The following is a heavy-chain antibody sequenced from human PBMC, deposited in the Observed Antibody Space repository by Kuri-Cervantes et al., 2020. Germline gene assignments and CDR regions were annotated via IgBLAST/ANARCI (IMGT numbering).Heavy chain of an antibody. CDR2: VSGSGSAT. D-gene: IGHD1-1*01. CDR3: ARDLEDYYYGMDV. V-gene: IGHV3-23*01. J-gene: IGHJ6*02. Sequence: GGSLRLSCAASGFIFSSYAMSWVRQAPGKGLKWVSTVSGSGSATYYADSVKGRFTISRDNSKNTLYLQMNSLRAEDTAVYYCARDLEDYYYGMDVWGQGTTVTVSS. CDR1: GFIFSSYA.